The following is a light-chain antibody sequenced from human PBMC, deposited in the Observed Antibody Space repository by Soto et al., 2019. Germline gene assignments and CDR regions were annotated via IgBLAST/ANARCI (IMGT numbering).Light chain of an antibody. CDR3: QQYVSSPRT. V-gene: IGKV3-20*01. CDR2: GAS. Sequence: EIVLTQSPATLSLSPGERATLSCRASQSVSSYLAWYQQKPGQSPRLLIYGASSRATGIPDRFSGSGSGTDFTLTISRLEPEDFAVYYCQQYVSSPRTFGQGTKVDIK. J-gene: IGKJ1*01. CDR1: QSVSSY.